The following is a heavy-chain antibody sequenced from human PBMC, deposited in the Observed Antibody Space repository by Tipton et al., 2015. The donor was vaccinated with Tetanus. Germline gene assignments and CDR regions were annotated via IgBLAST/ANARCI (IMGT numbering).Heavy chain of an antibody. CDR1: GDSVSGYY. CDR2: VYYTGST. CDR3: ARGGSYSYGPRGFDL. D-gene: IGHD5-18*01. J-gene: IGHJ2*01. Sequence: TLSLTCTVSGDSVSGYYWSWIRQPPGKGLEWIGYVYYTGSTNHNPSLKSRVTISMDRSKNQISLKLTSLTVADTAVYYCARGGSYSYGPRGFDLWGRGTLVTVSS. V-gene: IGHV4-59*02.